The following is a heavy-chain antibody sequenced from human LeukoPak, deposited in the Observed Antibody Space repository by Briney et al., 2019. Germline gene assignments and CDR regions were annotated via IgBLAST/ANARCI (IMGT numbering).Heavy chain of an antibody. CDR3: ARAYYGDYGFDP. CDR1: GYTFTSYY. Sequence: ASVKVSCKASGYTFTSYYMHWVRQAPGQGLEWMGIINPSGGSTSYAQKFEGRVTMTRDTSTSTVYMELSSLRSEDTAVYYCARAYYGDYGFDPWGQGTLVTVSS. J-gene: IGHJ5*02. V-gene: IGHV1-46*01. D-gene: IGHD4-17*01. CDR2: INPSGGST.